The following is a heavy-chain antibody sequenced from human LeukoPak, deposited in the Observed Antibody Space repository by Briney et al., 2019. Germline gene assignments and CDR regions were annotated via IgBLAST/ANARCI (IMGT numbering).Heavy chain of an antibody. V-gene: IGHV3-7*01. J-gene: IGHJ4*02. CDR3: AREWFGELSFAY. D-gene: IGHD3-10*01. CDR2: IKEDGSEK. Sequence: GGSLRLSCAASGFTFSSYWMSWVRQAPGKGLEWVANIKEDGSEKYYVDSVKGRFTISRDNAKNSLYLQMNNLRAEDTAVYYCAREWFGELSFAYWGQGTLSPSPQ. CDR1: GFTFSSYW.